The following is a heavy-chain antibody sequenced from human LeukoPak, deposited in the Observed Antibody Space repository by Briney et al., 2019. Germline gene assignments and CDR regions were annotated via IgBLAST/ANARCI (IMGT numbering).Heavy chain of an antibody. CDR2: IYFTGST. CDR3: ARSTYSSSQWDY. J-gene: IGHJ4*02. D-gene: IGHD6-13*01. CDR1: GGSIGSYY. Sequence: SETLSLTCTVSGGSIGSYYWHWIRQPPGKGLEWIGYIYFTGSTNYNPSLKSRVTISVYTSKNQFSLKLNSVTAADTAIYYCARSTYSSSQWDYWGQGTLVTVFS. V-gene: IGHV4-59*01.